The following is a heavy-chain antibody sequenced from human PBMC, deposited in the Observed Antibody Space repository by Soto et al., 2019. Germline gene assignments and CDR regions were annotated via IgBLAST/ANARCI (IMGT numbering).Heavy chain of an antibody. D-gene: IGHD1-26*01. V-gene: IGHV3-15*07. CDR2: IKSKTDGGTT. CDR1: GFTFSNAW. J-gene: IGHJ6*02. Sequence: GGSLRLSCAASGFTFSNAWMNWVRQAPGKGLEWVGRIKSKTDGGTTDYAAPVKGRFTIARDDSKNTLYLQRNSLKTEDTAVYYCTSSTGEWELLGAYYYYGMDVWGQGTTVTVSS. CDR3: TSSTGEWELLGAYYYYGMDV.